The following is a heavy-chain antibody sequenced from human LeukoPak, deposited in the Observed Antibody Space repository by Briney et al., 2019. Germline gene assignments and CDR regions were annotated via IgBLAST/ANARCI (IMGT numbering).Heavy chain of an antibody. CDR1: GFIFSSYD. V-gene: IGHV3-48*03. J-gene: IGHJ4*02. D-gene: IGHD3-22*01. CDR2: ISSSGSTI. CDR3: ARDRYYYDSSAYYEIDY. Sequence: GSLRLSCAASGFIFSSYDMNWVRQAPGKGLEWVSYISSSGSTIYYADSVKGRFTISRDNAKNSLFLQMISLRAEDTAVYYCARDRYYYDSSAYYEIDYWGQGTLVTVSS.